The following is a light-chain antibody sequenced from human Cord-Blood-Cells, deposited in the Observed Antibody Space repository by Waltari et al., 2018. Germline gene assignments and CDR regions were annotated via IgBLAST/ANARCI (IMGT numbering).Light chain of an antibody. V-gene: IGKV3-11*01. Sequence: EIVLTQSPATLSLSPGERATLSCMASQRVSSYLAWYQQKPGQAPRLLIYDASNRATGIPARFSGSGSGTDFTLTISSLEPEDFAVYYCQQRSNWPLFTFGPGTKVDIK. J-gene: IGKJ3*01. CDR2: DAS. CDR3: QQRSNWPLFT. CDR1: QRVSSY.